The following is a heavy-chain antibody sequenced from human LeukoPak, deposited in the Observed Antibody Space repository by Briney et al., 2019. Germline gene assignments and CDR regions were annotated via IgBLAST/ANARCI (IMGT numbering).Heavy chain of an antibody. CDR3: ARGPPWGFWSGYYNNWFDP. Sequence: SETLSLTCAVYGGSFSGYYWSWIRQPPGKGLEWIGETNHSGSINYNPSLKSRVTISVDTSKNQFSLKLSSVTAADTAVYYCARGPPWGFWSGYYNNWFDPWGQGTLVTVSS. D-gene: IGHD3-3*01. V-gene: IGHV4-34*01. CDR2: TNHSGSI. J-gene: IGHJ5*02. CDR1: GGSFSGYY.